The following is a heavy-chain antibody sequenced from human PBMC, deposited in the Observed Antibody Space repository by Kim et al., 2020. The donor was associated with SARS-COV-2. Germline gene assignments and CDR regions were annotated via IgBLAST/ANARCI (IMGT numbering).Heavy chain of an antibody. Sequence: GRFTISRDNAKNSLYLQMNSLRAEDTAVYYCARDLSPPTSSVGSYYGMDVWGQGTTVTVSS. CDR3: ARDLSPPTSSVGSYYGMDV. D-gene: IGHD3-10*01. V-gene: IGHV3-21*03. J-gene: IGHJ6*02.